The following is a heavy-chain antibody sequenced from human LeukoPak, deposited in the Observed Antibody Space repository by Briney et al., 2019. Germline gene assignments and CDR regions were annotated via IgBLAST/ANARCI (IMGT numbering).Heavy chain of an antibody. CDR2: ISSSGGGI. Sequence: GGSLRLSCAASGFTFSSYSFHWVRQAPGKGLEWVSYISSSGGGIYYADSVKGRFTISRDNAKNSLYLQMNSLRAEDTAVYYCARAVGANAWGRGTLVTVSS. D-gene: IGHD1-26*01. V-gene: IGHV3-48*03. CDR1: GFTFSSYS. J-gene: IGHJ5*02. CDR3: ARAVGANA.